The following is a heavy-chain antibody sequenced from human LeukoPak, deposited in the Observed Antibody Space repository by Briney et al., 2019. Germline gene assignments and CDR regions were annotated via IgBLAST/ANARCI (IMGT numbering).Heavy chain of an antibody. Sequence: SETLSLTCTVSGGSISTYYWNWIRQPAGKGLEWIGRIYNTGRVTYNPSLEGRVTISIDTSKNYFALQLNSVTAADTAVYFCASGDFDCWGQGTLVTVSS. CDR2: IYNTGRV. CDR3: ASGDFDC. J-gene: IGHJ4*02. V-gene: IGHV4-4*07. CDR1: GGSISTYY.